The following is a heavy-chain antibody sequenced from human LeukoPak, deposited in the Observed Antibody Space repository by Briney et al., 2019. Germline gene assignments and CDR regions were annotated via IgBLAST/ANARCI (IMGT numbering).Heavy chain of an antibody. Sequence: PGGSLRLSCAASGFTFSSYAMSWVRQAPGKGLEWVSVISGSGGRTYYSVSSNGRFIISRDNSMNTLYLQMNGLRAEDTAVYYCARDQGGYSTDFNFWGQGTLVTVSS. V-gene: IGHV3-23*01. CDR3: ARDQGGYSTDFNF. J-gene: IGHJ4*02. D-gene: IGHD5-12*01. CDR2: ISGSGGRT. CDR1: GFTFSSYA.